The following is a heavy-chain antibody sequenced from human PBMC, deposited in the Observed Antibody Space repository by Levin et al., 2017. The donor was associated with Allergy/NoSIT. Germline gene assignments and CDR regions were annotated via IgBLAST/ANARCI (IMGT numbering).Heavy chain of an antibody. CDR2: IYTSGST. CDR1: GGSISSYY. D-gene: IGHD6-19*01. J-gene: IGHJ6*02. Sequence: SETLSLTCTVSGGSISSYYWSWIRQPAGKGLEWIGRIYTSGSTNYNPSLKSRVTMSVDTSKNQFSLKLSSVTAADTAVYYCARDLPQSSGWYEGPYYYYGMDVWGQGTTVTVSS. V-gene: IGHV4-4*07. CDR3: ARDLPQSSGWYEGPYYYYGMDV.